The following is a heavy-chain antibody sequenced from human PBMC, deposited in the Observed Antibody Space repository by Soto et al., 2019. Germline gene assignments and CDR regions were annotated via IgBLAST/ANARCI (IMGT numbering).Heavy chain of an antibody. J-gene: IGHJ3*02. CDR1: GGTFSSYA. V-gene: IGHV1-69*01. D-gene: IGHD3-16*02. CDR2: IIPIFGTA. CDR3: FNYVWGSYRSRAYDI. Sequence: QVQLGQSGAEVKKPGSSVKVSCKASGGTFSSYAISWVRQAPGQGLEWMGGIIPIFGTANYAQKFQGRVTITADESTSTAYMELSSMRSEDTAVYYCFNYVWGSYRSRAYDIWGQGTMVTVSS.